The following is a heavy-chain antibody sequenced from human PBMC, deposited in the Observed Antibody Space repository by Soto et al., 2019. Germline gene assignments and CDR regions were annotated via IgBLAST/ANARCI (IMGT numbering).Heavy chain of an antibody. Sequence: SGPTLVNPTQTLTLTCTFSGFSLSTSGMCVSWIRQPQGKALEWLALIDWDDDKYYSTSLKTRLTISKDTSKNHVVPTMTNMDHVATVSYYSAGTPYSSSWKGGYYFDYWGQGNLVTVSS. V-gene: IGHV2-70*01. J-gene: IGHJ4*02. CDR2: IDWDDDK. D-gene: IGHD6-13*01. CDR3: AGTPYSSSWKGGYYFDY. CDR1: GFSLSTSGMC.